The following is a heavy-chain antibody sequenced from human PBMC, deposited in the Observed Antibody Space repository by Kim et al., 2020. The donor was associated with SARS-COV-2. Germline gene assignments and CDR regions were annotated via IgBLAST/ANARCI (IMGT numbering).Heavy chain of an antibody. J-gene: IGHJ6*02. Sequence: TYYNPSLKRRVTISVDTPKNQFSLKLSSVTAADTAVYYCASSRYSSSMDVWGQGTTVTVSS. CDR3: ASSRYSSSMDV. D-gene: IGHD6-6*01. CDR2: T. V-gene: IGHV4-39*01.